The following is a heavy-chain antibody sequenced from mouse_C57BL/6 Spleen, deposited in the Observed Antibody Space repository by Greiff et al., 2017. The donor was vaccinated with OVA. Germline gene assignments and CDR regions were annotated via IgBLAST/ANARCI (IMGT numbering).Heavy chain of an antibody. Sequence: QVQLQQPGAELVRPGSSVKLSCKASGYTFTSYWMHWVKQRPIQGLEWIGNIDPSDSETHYNQKFKDKATLTVDKSSSTAYMQLSSLTSEDSAVYYCAREGYYGKGFADWGQGTLVTVSA. D-gene: IGHD2-1*01. CDR1: GYTFTSYW. CDR2: IDPSDSET. CDR3: AREGYYGKGFAD. V-gene: IGHV1-52*01. J-gene: IGHJ3*01.